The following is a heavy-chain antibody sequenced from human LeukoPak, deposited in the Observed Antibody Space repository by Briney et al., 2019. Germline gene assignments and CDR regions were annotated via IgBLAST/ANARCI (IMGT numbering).Heavy chain of an antibody. CDR1: GFTFSNYS. J-gene: IGHJ6*04. Sequence: GGSLRLSCAASGFTFSNYSMNWVRQAPGKGLEWVSYISSSSGTIYYADSVKGRFTISRDNAKNSLYLQMNSLRAEDTAVYYCAELGITMIGGVWGKGTPVTISS. CDR2: ISSSSGTI. D-gene: IGHD3-10*02. CDR3: AELGITMIGGV. V-gene: IGHV3-48*01.